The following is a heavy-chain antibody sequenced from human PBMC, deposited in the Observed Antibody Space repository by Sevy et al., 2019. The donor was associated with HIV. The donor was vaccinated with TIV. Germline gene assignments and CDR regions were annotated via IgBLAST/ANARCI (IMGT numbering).Heavy chain of an antibody. D-gene: IGHD3-10*01. Sequence: ASVKVSCKASGSTFSVSYIHWVRQAPGQGLEWMGWISPDSDDTKYIQKFQGRVTLTRERSISTAYLELNSLTYDDAAVYYCARILLGSSGLDVWGQGTTVTVSS. J-gene: IGHJ6*02. V-gene: IGHV1-2*02. CDR1: GSTFSVSY. CDR3: ARILLGSSGLDV. CDR2: ISPDSDDT.